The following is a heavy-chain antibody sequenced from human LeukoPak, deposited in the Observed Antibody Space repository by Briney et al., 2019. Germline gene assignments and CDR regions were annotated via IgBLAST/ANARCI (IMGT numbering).Heavy chain of an antibody. Sequence: GGSLRLSCAASGFTFISYAMGWVRQAPGKGLEWVSVISASSGGASYVDSVKGRFTISRDYSRNTLSLEMNSLRAEDTAVYYCAKDPSGGPPYYFDSWGQGTLVTVSS. CDR1: GFTFISYA. V-gene: IGHV3-23*01. CDR3: AKDPSGGPPYYFDS. D-gene: IGHD2-15*01. CDR2: ISASSGGA. J-gene: IGHJ4*02.